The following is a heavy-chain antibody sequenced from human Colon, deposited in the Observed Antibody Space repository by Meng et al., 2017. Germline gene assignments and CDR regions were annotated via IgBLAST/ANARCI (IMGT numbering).Heavy chain of an antibody. CDR1: GGSFSGYY. V-gene: IGHV4-34*01. CDR3: ARSLGYYDYVWGSYPPGY. D-gene: IGHD3-16*01. J-gene: IGHJ4*02. CDR2: INHSGST. Sequence: QGQLQQWAAGLFKPSESLALTCAVYGGSFSGYYWSWIRQPPGKGLEWIGEINHSGSTNYNPSLKSRVTISVDTSKNQFSLKLSSVTAADTAVYYCARSLGYYDYVWGSYPPGYWGQGTLVTVSS.